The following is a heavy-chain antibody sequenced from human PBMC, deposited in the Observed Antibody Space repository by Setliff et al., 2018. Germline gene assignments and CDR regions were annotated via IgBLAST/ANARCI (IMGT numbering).Heavy chain of an antibody. Sequence: GGSLRLSCTASGFTFGDYAMSWVRQAPGKGLEWVGFIRSKAYGGTTEYAASVKGRFTISRDDSKSIAYLQMNSLKTEDTAVYYCTYYCSSTSCYRDLDWFDPWGQGTPVTVSS. D-gene: IGHD2-2*01. CDR2: IRSKAYGGTT. V-gene: IGHV3-49*04. CDR1: GFTFGDYA. CDR3: TYYCSSTSCYRDLDWFDP. J-gene: IGHJ5*02.